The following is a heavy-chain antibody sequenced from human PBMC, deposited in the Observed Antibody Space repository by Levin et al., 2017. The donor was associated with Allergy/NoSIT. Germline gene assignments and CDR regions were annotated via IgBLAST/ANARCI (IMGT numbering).Heavy chain of an antibody. CDR3: AREGAPYYYWYIDV. Sequence: GASVKVSCKASGYSFTAYALHWVRQAPGQRPEWMGWISNGNAKYSQKFQGRVTITRDTSATTAYMELSSLRSEDTAVYYCAREGAPYYYWYIDVWGKGTTVTVSS. CDR1: GYSFTAYA. J-gene: IGHJ6*03. D-gene: IGHD1-26*01. V-gene: IGHV1-3*01. CDR2: ISNGNA.